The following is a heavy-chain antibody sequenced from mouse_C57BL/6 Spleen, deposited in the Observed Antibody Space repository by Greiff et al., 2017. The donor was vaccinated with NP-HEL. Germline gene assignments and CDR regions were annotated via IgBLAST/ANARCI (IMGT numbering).Heavy chain of an antibody. D-gene: IGHD2-10*02. CDR3: ARSGYGNYDGMDY. J-gene: IGHJ4*01. CDR2: IYPGDGDT. CDR1: GYAFSSSW. V-gene: IGHV1-82*01. Sequence: VQLQQSGPELVKPGASVKISCKASGYAFSSSWMNWVKQRPGKGLEWIGRIYPGDGDTNYNGKFKGKATLTADKSSSTAYMQLSSLTSEDSAVYFCARSGYGNYDGMDYWGQGTSVTVSS.